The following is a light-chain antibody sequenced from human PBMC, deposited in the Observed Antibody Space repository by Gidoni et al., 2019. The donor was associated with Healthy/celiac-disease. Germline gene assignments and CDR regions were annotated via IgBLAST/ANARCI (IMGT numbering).Light chain of an antibody. Sequence: DIQMTQSPSTLSASVGDRVTITCRASQSISSWLAWYQRKPGKAPKLLIYKASSLESGVPSRFSGSGSGTEFTLTISSLQPDDFATYYCQQYNRSTFTFGPGTKVDIK. CDR1: QSISSW. CDR2: KAS. V-gene: IGKV1-5*03. J-gene: IGKJ3*01. CDR3: QQYNRSTFT.